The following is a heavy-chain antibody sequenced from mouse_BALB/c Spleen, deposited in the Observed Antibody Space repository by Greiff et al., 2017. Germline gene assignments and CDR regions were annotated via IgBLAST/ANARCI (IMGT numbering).Heavy chain of an antibody. V-gene: IGHV1-4*02. CDR3: ARGDGYDNYAMDY. CDR2: INPSSGYT. CDR1: GYTFTSYT. D-gene: IGHD2-2*01. J-gene: IGHJ4*01. Sequence: QVQLQQSAAELARPGASVKMSCKASGYTFTSYTMHWVKQRPGQGLEWIGYINPSSGYTEYNQKFKDKTTLTADKSSSKAYMQLSSLTSEDSAVYYCARGDGYDNYAMDYWGQGTSVTVSS.